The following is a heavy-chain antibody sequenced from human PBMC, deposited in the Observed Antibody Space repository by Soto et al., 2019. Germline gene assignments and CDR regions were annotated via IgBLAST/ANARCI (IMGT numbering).Heavy chain of an antibody. CDR1: GFTFSRQA. CDR2: IWYHGIDK. Sequence: QVQLVESGGGVVQPERSLRLSCAASGFTFSRQAMHWVRQAPGRGLEWVAVIWYHGIDKYYADSVKGRFTISRDNSKNTEYLQMNSLRGEDTAVYYCGTGFLGLCTGGNCPLDSWGLGTLVTVSS. V-gene: IGHV3-33*01. J-gene: IGHJ4*02. D-gene: IGHD2-15*01. CDR3: GTGFLGLCTGGNCPLDS.